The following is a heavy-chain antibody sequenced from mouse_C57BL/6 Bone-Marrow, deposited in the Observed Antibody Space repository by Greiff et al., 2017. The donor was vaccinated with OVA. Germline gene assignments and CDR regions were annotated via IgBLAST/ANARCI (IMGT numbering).Heavy chain of an antibody. CDR3: ARWGYYGSSYDY. D-gene: IGHD1-1*01. CDR2: PYASYTCT. CDR1: GEACTSYG. V-gene: IGHV1-69*01. Sequence: QVQLQQPGAELVMPGASVKVSGLAWGEACTSYGMHWVKQSPVQSVESTPHPYASYTCTNYNQKFKGKSTLTVDKSSSTAYMQLSSLTSEDSAVYYCARWGYYGSSYDYWGQGTTLTVSS. J-gene: IGHJ2*01.